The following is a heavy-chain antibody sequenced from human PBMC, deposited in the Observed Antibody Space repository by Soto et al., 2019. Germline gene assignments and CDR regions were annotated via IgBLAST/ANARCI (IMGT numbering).Heavy chain of an antibody. CDR3: ARDHTTIYDYGDYAGGFDY. V-gene: IGHV3-48*01. J-gene: IGHJ4*02. CDR1: GFTFSSYS. D-gene: IGHD4-17*01. Sequence: EVQLVESGGGLVQPGGSLRLSCAASGFTFSSYSMNWVRQAPGKGLEWVSYISSSSSTIYYADSVKGRFTISRDNAKNSLYLQMNSLRAEDTAVYYCARDHTTIYDYGDYAGGFDYWGQGTLVTVSS. CDR2: ISSSSSTI.